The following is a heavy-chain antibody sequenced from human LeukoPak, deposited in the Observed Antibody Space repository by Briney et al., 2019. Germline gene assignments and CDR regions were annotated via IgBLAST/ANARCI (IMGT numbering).Heavy chain of an antibody. J-gene: IGHJ4*02. D-gene: IGHD5-18*01. CDR2: IYPGDSDT. CDR3: ARRGYSYGFDY. V-gene: IGHV5-51*01. Sequence: GESLQISCKGSGYSFTSYWIGWLRQMPGKGLEWMGIIYPGDSDTRYSPSFQGQVTISADKSISTAYLQWRSLKASDTAIYYCARRGYSYGFDYWGQGTLVTVSS. CDR1: GYSFTSYW.